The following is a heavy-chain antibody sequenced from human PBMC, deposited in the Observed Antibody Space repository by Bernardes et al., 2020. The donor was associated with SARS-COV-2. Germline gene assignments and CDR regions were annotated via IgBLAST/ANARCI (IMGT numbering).Heavy chain of an antibody. J-gene: IGHJ6*02. CDR2: INTNTGNP. D-gene: IGHD2-15*01. CDR3: ARDSVWMVVADYYGMDV. Sequence: ASVKVSCKASGYTFTSYAMNWVRQAPGQGLEWMGWINTNTGNPTYAQGFTGRFVFSLDTSVSTAYLQISSLKAEDTAVYYCARDSVWMVVADYYGMDVWGHGTTVTVCS. V-gene: IGHV7-4-1*02. CDR1: GYTFTSYA.